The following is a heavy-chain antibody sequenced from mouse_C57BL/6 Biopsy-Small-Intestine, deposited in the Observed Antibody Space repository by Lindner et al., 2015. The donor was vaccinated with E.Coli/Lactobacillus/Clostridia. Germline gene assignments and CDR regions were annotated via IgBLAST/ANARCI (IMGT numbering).Heavy chain of an antibody. J-gene: IGHJ1*01. CDR1: GYTFTSYI. CDR2: ISVYNGDT. D-gene: IGHD2-13*01. V-gene: IGHV1-4*01. CDR3: ARDLNGDYGDV. Sequence: SVKVSCKASGYTFTSYIINWVRQAPGQGLGWMGWISVYNGDTNYAQKLQDRVTVTTDTSTSTVYMELRSLRSDDTAIYYCARDLNGDYGDVWGQGTTVTVSS.